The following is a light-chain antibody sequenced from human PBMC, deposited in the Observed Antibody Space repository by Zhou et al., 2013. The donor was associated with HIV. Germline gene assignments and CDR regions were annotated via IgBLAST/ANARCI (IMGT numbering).Light chain of an antibody. Sequence: QMTQSPSTLSASVGDRVTITCRASQAIGNDLGWYQQKPGRAPNLLIYGASILQSGVPSRFSGSGSGTDFTLTISSLQPDDSAAYYCLQDLNYPRTFGQGTKVEVK. J-gene: IGKJ1*01. CDR2: GAS. V-gene: IGKV1-6*01. CDR3: LQDLNYPRT. CDR1: QAIGND.